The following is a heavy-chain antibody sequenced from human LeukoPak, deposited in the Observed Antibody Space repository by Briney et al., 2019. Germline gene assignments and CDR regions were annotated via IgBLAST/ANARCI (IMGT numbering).Heavy chain of an antibody. CDR1: GYTFTSYA. J-gene: IGHJ4*02. Sequence: ASVKVSCKASGYTFTSYAMHWVRQAPGQRLEWMGWINAGNGNTKYSQKFQGRVTVTRDTSASTAYMELSNLRSEDTAVYYCARDGDDILTGYYYDYWGQGTLVTVSS. CDR3: ARDGDDILTGYYYDY. D-gene: IGHD3-9*01. CDR2: INAGNGNT. V-gene: IGHV1-3*01.